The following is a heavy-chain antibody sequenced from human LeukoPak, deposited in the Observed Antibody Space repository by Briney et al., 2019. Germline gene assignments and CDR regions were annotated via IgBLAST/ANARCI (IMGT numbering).Heavy chain of an antibody. CDR1: GFTFSSYW. D-gene: IGHD6-19*01. Sequence: PGGSLRLSCAASGFTFSSYWMHWVRQAPGKGLEWVANIKQDGSDKYYVDSVKGRFTISRDNAKNSLYLQMNSLRAEDTAVYYCATYSSAFSYWGQGTLVTVSS. CDR2: IKQDGSDK. V-gene: IGHV3-7*01. CDR3: ATYSSAFSY. J-gene: IGHJ4*02.